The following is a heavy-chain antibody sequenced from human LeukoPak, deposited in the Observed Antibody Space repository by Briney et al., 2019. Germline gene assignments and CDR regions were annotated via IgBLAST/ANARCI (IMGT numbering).Heavy chain of an antibody. CDR3: ARDSSHDY. CDR2: IKQDGSEK. V-gene: IGHV3-7*03. Sequence: PGGSWNPSCEASGFTFISYWMTGVRRPPGKGLEWVANIKQDGSEKYYVDSVKGRFTISRDNAKNSLYLQMNSLRAEDTAVYYCARDSSHDYWGQGTLVTVSS. CDR1: GFTFISYW. J-gene: IGHJ4*02.